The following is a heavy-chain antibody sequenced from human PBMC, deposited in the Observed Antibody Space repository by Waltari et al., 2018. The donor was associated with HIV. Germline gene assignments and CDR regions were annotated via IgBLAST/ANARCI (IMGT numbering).Heavy chain of an antibody. CDR1: GGSFSGYY. CDR2: INHSGRT. D-gene: IGHD3-10*01. V-gene: IGHV4-34*01. J-gene: IGHJ4*02. CDR3: ARGRDPMVRGVIPFDY. Sequence: QVQLQQWGAGLLKPSETLSLTCAVYGGSFSGYYWSWIRQPPGKGREWIGEINHSGRTNYHPSLKGRVTISVDTSKNQFSLKSGSVTAADTAVYYWARGRDPMVRGVIPFDYWGQGTLVTVSS.